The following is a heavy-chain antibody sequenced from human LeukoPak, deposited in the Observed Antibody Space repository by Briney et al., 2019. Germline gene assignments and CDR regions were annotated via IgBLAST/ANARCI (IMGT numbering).Heavy chain of an antibody. Sequence: GGSLRLSCAASGFTFSSNSMNWVRQAPGKGLEGVSYISSRSSTIYYADSVKGRFTISRDNDTNSLYLQMNSLKAEDTGVYYCAGGAGSGRNHFDYWGQGTLVTVSS. V-gene: IGHV3-48*01. J-gene: IGHJ4*02. CDR1: GFTFSSNS. D-gene: IGHD6-19*01. CDR2: ISSRSSTI. CDR3: AGGAGSGRNHFDY.